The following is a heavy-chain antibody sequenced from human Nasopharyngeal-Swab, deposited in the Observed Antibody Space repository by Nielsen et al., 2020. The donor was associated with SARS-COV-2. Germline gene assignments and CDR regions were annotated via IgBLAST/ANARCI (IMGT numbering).Heavy chain of an antibody. D-gene: IGHD2-15*01. CDR1: GYTLTELS. CDR3: ATSAPYCSGGSCYSSWFDP. J-gene: IGHJ5*02. Sequence: ASVKVSYKVSGYTLTELSMHWVRQAPGKGLEWMGGFDPEDGETIYAQKFQGRVTMTEDTSTDTAHMELSSLRSEDTAVYYCATSAPYCSGGSCYSSWFDPWGQGTLVTVSS. V-gene: IGHV1-24*01. CDR2: FDPEDGET.